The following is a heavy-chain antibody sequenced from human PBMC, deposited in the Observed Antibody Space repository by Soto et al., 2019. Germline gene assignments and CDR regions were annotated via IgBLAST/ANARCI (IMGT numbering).Heavy chain of an antibody. V-gene: IGHV4-39*01. D-gene: IGHD3-3*01. J-gene: IGHJ5*02. CDR3: ARVLRFLEWSWFDP. CDR1: GGSISSSSYY. CDR2: IYYSGST. Sequence: SETLSLTCTVSGGSISSSSYYWGWIRQPPGKGLEWIGSIYYSGSTYYNPSLKSRVTISVDTSKNQFSLKLSSVTAADTAVYYCARVLRFLEWSWFDPWGQGTLVTVSS.